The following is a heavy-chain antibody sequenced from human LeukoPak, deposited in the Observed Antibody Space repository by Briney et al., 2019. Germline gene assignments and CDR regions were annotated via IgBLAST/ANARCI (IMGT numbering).Heavy chain of an antibody. J-gene: IGHJ6*03. CDR1: GGTFSSYA. Sequence: GASVNVSCKASGGTFSSYAISWVRQAPGQGLEWMGGIIPIFGTANYAQKFQGRVTITADESTSTAYMELSSLRSEDTAVYHCARGPPPRRREGLYLHHMRVWGKGPAVTV. CDR3: ARGPPPRRREGLYLHHMRV. D-gene: IGHD5/OR15-5a*01. V-gene: IGHV1-69*13. CDR2: IIPIFGTA.